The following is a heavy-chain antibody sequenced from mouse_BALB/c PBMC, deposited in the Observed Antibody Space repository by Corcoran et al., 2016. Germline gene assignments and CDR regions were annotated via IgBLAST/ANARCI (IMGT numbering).Heavy chain of an antibody. V-gene: IGHV1-26*01. J-gene: IGHJ1*01. D-gene: IGHD2-4*01. CDR2: INPYNGAT. CDR3: ARDYDYWYFDV. Sequence: EVQLQQSGPEQVKPGASVKISCKASGYSFTGYYMHWVKQSHVKSLEWIGRINPYNGATSYNQNFKDKASLTVDKSSSTAYMELHSLTSEYSAVYYCARDYDYWYFDVWGAGTTVTVSS. CDR1: GYSFTGYY.